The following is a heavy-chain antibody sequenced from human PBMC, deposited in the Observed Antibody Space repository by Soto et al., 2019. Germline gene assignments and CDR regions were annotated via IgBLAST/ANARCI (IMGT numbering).Heavy chain of an antibody. J-gene: IGHJ4*02. Sequence: PGESLKISCKGSGYSFSSYWIGWVRQMPGRGLEWMGIIYPGDSNTRYSPSFQGHVTISVDKSTNTAYLQWRSLRASDTAIYYCACPEHYDGSGKPIDFDYWGQGTRVTSSS. CDR2: IYPGDSNT. V-gene: IGHV5-51*01. CDR1: GYSFSSYW. D-gene: IGHD3-22*01. CDR3: ACPEHYDGSGKPIDFDY.